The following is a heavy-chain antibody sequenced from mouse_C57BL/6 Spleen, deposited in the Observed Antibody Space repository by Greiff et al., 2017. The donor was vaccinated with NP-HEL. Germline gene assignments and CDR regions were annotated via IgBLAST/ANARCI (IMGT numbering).Heavy chain of an antibody. Sequence: QVQLQQSGAELVKPGASVKLSCKASGYTFTEYTIPWVKQRSGQGLEWIGWFYPGSGSIKYNEKFKDKATLTADKSSSTVYMELSRLTSEDSAVYYSARHEALNWDDPGFDYWGQGTTLTVSS. J-gene: IGHJ2*01. CDR3: ARHEALNWDDPGFDY. D-gene: IGHD4-1*01. CDR1: GYTFTEYT. V-gene: IGHV1-62-2*01. CDR2: FYPGSGSI.